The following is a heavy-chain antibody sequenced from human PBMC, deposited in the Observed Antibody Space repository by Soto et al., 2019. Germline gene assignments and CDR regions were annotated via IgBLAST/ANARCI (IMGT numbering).Heavy chain of an antibody. J-gene: IGHJ6*02. CDR3: ARGERITMVRGSDEGGMDV. D-gene: IGHD3-10*01. V-gene: IGHV1-2*04. CDR2: INPNSGGT. CDR1: GYTFTGYY. Sequence: QVQLVQSGAEVKKPGASVKVSCKASGYTFTGYYMHWVRQAPGQGLEWMGWINPNSGGTNYAQKFQGWVTMTRDTSSSTAYMELSRLRSDDTAVYYCARGERITMVRGSDEGGMDVWGQGTTVTVSS.